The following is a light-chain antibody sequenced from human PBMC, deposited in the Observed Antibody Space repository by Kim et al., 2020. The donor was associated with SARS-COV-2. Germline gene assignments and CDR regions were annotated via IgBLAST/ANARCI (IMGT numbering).Light chain of an antibody. CDR2: RNN. Sequence: GQRVSVYCSGNGSNIGSNYVYWSQLLPGTAPKLLIDRNNQRPSGVPARFSGSKSGTSASLAISGLRSEDEADYYCAAWDDSLSGWVFGGGTQLTVL. CDR1: GSNIGSNY. CDR3: AAWDDSLSGWV. V-gene: IGLV1-47*01. J-gene: IGLJ3*02.